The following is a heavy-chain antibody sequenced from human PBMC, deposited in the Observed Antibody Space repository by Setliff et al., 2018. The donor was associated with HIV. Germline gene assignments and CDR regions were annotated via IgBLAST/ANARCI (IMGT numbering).Heavy chain of an antibody. CDR2: INPSGGST. CDR3: AREVVPTADYHNCDS. CDR1: GYIFTGYY. Sequence: EASVKVSCKASGYIFTGYYMHWVRQAPGQGLEWMGVINPSGGSTSYAQRFQGRVTMTRDTSTSTVYMELRSLSSEDTAVYYCAREVVPTADYHNCDSWGQGSLVTSPQ. D-gene: IGHD2-2*01. J-gene: IGHJ4*02. V-gene: IGHV1-46*01.